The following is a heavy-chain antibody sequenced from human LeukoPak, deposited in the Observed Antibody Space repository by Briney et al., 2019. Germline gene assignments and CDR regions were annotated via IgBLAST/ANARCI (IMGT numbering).Heavy chain of an antibody. CDR1: GFTFSSYA. CDR3: AKVPTVTTVGGYFDY. CDR2: ISGSGGST. D-gene: IGHD4-17*01. Sequence: GRSLRLSCAASGFTFSSYAMSWVRQAPGKGLEWVSAISGSGGSTYYADSVKGRFTISRDNSKNTLYLQMNSLRAEDTAVYYCAKVPTVTTVGGYFDYWGQGTLVTVSS. V-gene: IGHV3-23*01. J-gene: IGHJ4*02.